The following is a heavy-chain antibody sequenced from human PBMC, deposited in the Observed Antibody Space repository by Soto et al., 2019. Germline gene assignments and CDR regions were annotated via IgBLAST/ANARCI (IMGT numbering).Heavy chain of an antibody. V-gene: IGHV3-30*18. D-gene: IGHD1-1*01. CDR3: AKAEVREIDY. CDR1: GFTFRTYG. Sequence: PGGSLRLSCAASGFTFRTYGMHWVRQAPGKGLEWVAVISNDGSYKDYADSVKGRFTIPRDNSKNTLYLQMNSLRPEDTAVYYCAKAEVREIDYWGQGTLVTVSS. CDR2: ISNDGSYK. J-gene: IGHJ4*02.